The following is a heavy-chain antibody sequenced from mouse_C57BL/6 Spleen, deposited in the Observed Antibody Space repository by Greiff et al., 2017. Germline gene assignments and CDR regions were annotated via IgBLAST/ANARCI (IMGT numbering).Heavy chain of an antibody. D-gene: IGHD2-5*01. V-gene: IGHV1-22*01. CDR3: ARDGSYYYSSYCAMCY. J-gene: IGHJ4*01. CDR2: INPNNGGT. Sequence: EVQLQQSGPELVKPGASVKMSCKASGYTFTDYNMHWVKQSHGKSLEWIGYINPNNGGTSYNQKFKGKATLTVNNSSSTAYMELLSLTSKDSAVYYCARDGSYYYSSYCAMCYWGQGTSVTFST. CDR1: GYTFTDYN.